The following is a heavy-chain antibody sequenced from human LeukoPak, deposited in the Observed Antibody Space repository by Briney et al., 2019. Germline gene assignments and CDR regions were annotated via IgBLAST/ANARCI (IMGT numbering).Heavy chain of an antibody. CDR1: GFTFSRYG. V-gene: IGHV3-33*01. D-gene: IGHD3-16*01. CDR3: ARSLVSGWGVAPYYGMDV. CDR2: IWYDGSNK. Sequence: PGRGLRLSCAASGFTFSRYGMHWVRQAPAKGLECVAVIWYDGSNKYYADSVKGRFTISRDNSKIKLYLQMNSLRVEDMAVYYCARSLVSGWGVAPYYGMDVWGQGTTVTVSS. J-gene: IGHJ6*02.